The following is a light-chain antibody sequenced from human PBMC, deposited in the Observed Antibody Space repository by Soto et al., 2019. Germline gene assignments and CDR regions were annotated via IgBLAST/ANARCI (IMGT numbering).Light chain of an antibody. V-gene: IGLV2-23*02. CDR2: EVT. CDR3: CSYTGSSTYF. J-gene: IGLJ1*01. CDR1: SGDVGNYNL. Sequence: QSALTQPASVSGSPGQSITISCTGASGDVGNYNLVSWYQHHPGKAPKLMIYEVTKRPSGVSNRFSGSKSGNTASLTISGLQAEDEADYYCCSYTGSSTYFFGTGTKVTVL.